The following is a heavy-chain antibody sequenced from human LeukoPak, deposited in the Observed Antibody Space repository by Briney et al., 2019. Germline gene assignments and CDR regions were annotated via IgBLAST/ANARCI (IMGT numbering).Heavy chain of an antibody. Sequence: RSSVKVSCKASGYTFTSYGISWVRQAPGQGLEWMGWMNPNSGNTGYAQKFQGRVTMTRNTSISTAYMELSSLRSEDTAVYYCARDPAYGSEESGEFDPWGQGTLVTVSS. J-gene: IGHJ5*02. CDR2: MNPNSGNT. CDR3: ARDPAYGSEESGEFDP. D-gene: IGHD3-10*01. CDR1: GYTFTSYG. V-gene: IGHV1-8*02.